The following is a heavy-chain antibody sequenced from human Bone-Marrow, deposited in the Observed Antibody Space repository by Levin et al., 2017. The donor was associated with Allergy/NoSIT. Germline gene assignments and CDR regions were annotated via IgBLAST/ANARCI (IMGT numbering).Heavy chain of an antibody. CDR3: ARMGFGE. J-gene: IGHJ4*02. CDR1: GYNFTSYL. CDR2: IHGGTGEV. D-gene: IGHD3-10*01. Sequence: ASVKVSCTASGYNFTSYLIHWVRQAPGQGLEWMGWIHGGTGEVKYSEKLKGRVTITRDSPATTVYMELTSLRSEDTAYYYCARMGFGEWGQGTLVIVSS. V-gene: IGHV1-3*01.